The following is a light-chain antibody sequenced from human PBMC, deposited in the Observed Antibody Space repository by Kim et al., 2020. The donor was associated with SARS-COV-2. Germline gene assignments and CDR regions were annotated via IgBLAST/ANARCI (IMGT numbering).Light chain of an antibody. CDR3: QQYYSDYPT. Sequence: DIVMTQSPDSLGVSLGERATINCKSSQSVLYSINNLNYLAWYQQKPGQPPQLLIYWASTRQSGVPDRFSGSGSGTDFTLTISSLQAEDVEVYYCQQYYSDYPTFGGGTKLEI. CDR2: WAS. CDR1: QSVLYSINNLNY. J-gene: IGKJ4*01. V-gene: IGKV4-1*01.